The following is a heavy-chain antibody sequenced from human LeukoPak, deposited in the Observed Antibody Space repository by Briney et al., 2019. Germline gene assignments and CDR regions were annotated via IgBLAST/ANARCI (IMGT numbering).Heavy chain of an antibody. CDR3: ARDQVAARPAQNWFDP. CDR2: INHSGST. D-gene: IGHD6-6*01. CDR1: GGSFSGYY. V-gene: IGHV4-34*01. Sequence: SETLSLTCAVYGGSFSGYYWSWIRQPPGKGLEWIGEINHSGSTNYNPSLKSRVTISVDTSKNQFSLKLSSVTAADTAVYYCARDQVAARPAQNWFDPWGQGTLVTVSS. J-gene: IGHJ5*02.